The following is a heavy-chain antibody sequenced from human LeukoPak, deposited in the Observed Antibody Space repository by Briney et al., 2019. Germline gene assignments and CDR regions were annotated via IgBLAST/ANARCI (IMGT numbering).Heavy chain of an antibody. V-gene: IGHV3-7*01. J-gene: IGHJ3*02. CDR3: ASQQPVWTDAFDI. Sequence: GGSLRLSCAASGFTFSSYWMSWVRQAPGKGLEWVANIKQDGSEKYYVDSVKGRFTISRDNAKNSLYLQMNSLRAEDTAVYYCASQQPVWTDAFDIWGQGTMVTVSS. CDR1: GFTFSSYW. D-gene: IGHD3/OR15-3a*01. CDR2: IKQDGSEK.